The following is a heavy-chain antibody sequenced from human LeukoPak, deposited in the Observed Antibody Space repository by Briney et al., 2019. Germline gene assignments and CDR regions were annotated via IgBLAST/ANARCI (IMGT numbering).Heavy chain of an antibody. J-gene: IGHJ4*02. D-gene: IGHD3-3*01. CDR1: GFTFSTCA. V-gene: IGHV3-23*01. Sequence: GGSLRLSCAASGFTFSTCAMNWFRQAPGRGLEWVSGISGNGASTYYADSVKGRFTISRDNSKNTLYLQMNSLRAEDTAVYYCAKDLNTDFWSGYYGYFDYWGQGTLVTVSS. CDR3: AKDLNTDFWSGYYGYFDY. CDR2: ISGNGAST.